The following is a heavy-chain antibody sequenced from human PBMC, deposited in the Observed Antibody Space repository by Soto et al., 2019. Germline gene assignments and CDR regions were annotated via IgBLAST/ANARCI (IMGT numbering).Heavy chain of an antibody. Sequence: QVQLQESGPGLVKPSGTLSLTCAVSGASITSSHWWSWVRQPPGKGLEWIGAIDHSGSTYYNAARKSRVAISLDKAKNQFSLKMRSGTAADTAVYYCGRKDDSDGFCDRWGRGTLVSVAS. V-gene: IGHV4-4*02. CDR1: GASITSSHW. CDR2: IDHSGST. CDR3: GRKDDSDGFCDR. D-gene: IGHD4-17*01. J-gene: IGHJ2*01.